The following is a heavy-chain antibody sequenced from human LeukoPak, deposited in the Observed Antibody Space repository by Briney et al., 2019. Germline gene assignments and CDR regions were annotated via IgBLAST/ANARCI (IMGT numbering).Heavy chain of an antibody. D-gene: IGHD5-18*01. CDR1: GFTFNNYA. J-gene: IGHJ4*02. CDR3: AKDERGYSRNPDY. V-gene: IGHV3-23*01. Sequence: PGGSLRLSCAGSGFTFNNYAMGWVRQAPGKGLEWVSAISGSGGSTSYADSVKGRFTISRDNSKNTLYLQMNSLRAEDTAVYYCAKDERGYSRNPDYWGQGTLVTVSS. CDR2: ISGSGGST.